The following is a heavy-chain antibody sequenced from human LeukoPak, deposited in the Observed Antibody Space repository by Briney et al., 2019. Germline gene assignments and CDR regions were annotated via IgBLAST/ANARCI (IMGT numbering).Heavy chain of an antibody. CDR1: CGSISSSSYY. CDR3: ALGRTSLLRSYYYYMDV. Sequence: SETLSLTCTVSCGSISSSSYYWGWIRQPPGKGLEWIGSIYYSGSTYYNPSLKSRVTISVDTSKNQFSLKLSSVTAADTAVYYCALGRTSLLRSYYYYMDVWGKGTTVTVSS. V-gene: IGHV4-39*01. J-gene: IGHJ6*03. D-gene: IGHD2-2*01. CDR2: IYYSGST.